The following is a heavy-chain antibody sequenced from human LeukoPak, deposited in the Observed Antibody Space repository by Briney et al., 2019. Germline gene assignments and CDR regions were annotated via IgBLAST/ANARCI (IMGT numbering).Heavy chain of an antibody. Sequence: SQTLSLTCTVSGGSISSGDYYWSWIRQPPGKGLEWIAYMYYSGSTYYNPSLKSRVTMSANTSKNQLSLKLSSVTAADTAVYYCARPYYYDSRIDPWGQGILVTVSS. V-gene: IGHV4-30-4*01. J-gene: IGHJ5*02. CDR1: GGSISSGDYY. D-gene: IGHD3-22*01. CDR2: MYYSGST. CDR3: ARPYYYDSRIDP.